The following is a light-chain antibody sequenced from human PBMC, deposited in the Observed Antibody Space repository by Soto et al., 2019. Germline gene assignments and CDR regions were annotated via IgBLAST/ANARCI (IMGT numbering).Light chain of an antibody. V-gene: IGKV4-1*01. J-gene: IGKJ1*01. CDR2: WAS. CDR1: QSLLHRSNYKNY. Sequence: DIVMTQSPDSLAVSLGERATIKCKSSQSLLHRSNYKNYLAWFQQKPGQPPKLLIYWASTRESGVPDRFSGSGSGTDFTLTISNLQAEDVAVYYCQQYYSTPTWAFGQGTKVEIK. CDR3: QQYYSTPTWA.